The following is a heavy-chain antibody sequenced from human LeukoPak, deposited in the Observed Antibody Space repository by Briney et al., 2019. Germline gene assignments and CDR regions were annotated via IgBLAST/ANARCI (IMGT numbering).Heavy chain of an antibody. Sequence: SQTLSLTCALSGDIVSSNSAAWNWIRQSPSRGLEWPGRTYYRSKWYNDYAVSVKSRITINADTSKNQFSLQLNSVTPEDTAVYYCARATARVGNFDYWGQGTLVSVSS. CDR2: TYYRSKWYN. CDR1: GDIVSSNSAA. J-gene: IGHJ4*02. D-gene: IGHD2-21*02. V-gene: IGHV6-1*01. CDR3: ARATARVGNFDY.